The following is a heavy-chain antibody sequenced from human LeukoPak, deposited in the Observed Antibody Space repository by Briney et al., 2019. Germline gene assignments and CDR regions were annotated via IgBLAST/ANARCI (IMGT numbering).Heavy chain of an antibody. J-gene: IGHJ4*02. V-gene: IGHV3-66*01. Sequence: GGSLRLSCAASGFTVSSNYMSWVRQAPGKGLEWVSVIYSGGSTYYADSVKGRFTISRDNSKNTLYLQMNTLRPEDTAVYYCAKDEFASFDYWGRGTLVAVSS. CDR3: AKDEFASFDY. CDR2: IYSGGST. CDR1: GFTVSSNY.